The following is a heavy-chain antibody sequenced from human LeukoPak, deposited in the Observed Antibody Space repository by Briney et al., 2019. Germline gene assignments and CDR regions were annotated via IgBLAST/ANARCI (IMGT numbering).Heavy chain of an antibody. J-gene: IGHJ5*02. CDR2: IKQGGGEK. V-gene: IGHV3-7*01. Sequence: PGGSLRLSCAASGFTLSNRWMTWVRQAPGKGLEWVATIKQGGGEKFYVDSVRGRFTISEDSAKNSLYLQMNSLRADDTAVYYCARDPFDHWGQGTLVTVSS. CDR3: ARDPFDH. CDR1: GFTLSNRW.